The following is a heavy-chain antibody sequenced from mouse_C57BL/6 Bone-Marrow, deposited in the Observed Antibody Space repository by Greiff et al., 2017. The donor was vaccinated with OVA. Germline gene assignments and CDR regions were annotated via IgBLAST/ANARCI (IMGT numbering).Heavy chain of an antibody. CDR2: ISGGGGNT. J-gene: IGHJ3*01. D-gene: IGHD2-2*01. CDR3: ARRGLRRTWFAY. CDR1: GFTFSSYT. V-gene: IGHV5-9*01. Sequence: EVKLVESGGGLVKPGGSLKLSCAASGFTFSSYTMSWVRQTPEKRLEWVATISGGGGNTNYPDSVKGRFTISRDKAKNTLYLQMSSLRSEDTALYYCARRGLRRTWFAYWGQGTLVTVSA.